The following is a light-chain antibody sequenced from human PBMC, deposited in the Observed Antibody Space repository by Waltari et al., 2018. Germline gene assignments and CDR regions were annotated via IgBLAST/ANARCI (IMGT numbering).Light chain of an antibody. V-gene: IGKV1-33*01. CDR2: DAS. Sequence: DIQMTQSPSSLSASVGDRVTITCQASQDITNYLNWYQQKPGRAPKILIYDASYLQTGVPSRFSGSGSGTDFTFTISSLQPEDIATYYCQQYDNLPITFGQGTRLDIK. J-gene: IGKJ5*01. CDR1: QDITNY. CDR3: QQYDNLPIT.